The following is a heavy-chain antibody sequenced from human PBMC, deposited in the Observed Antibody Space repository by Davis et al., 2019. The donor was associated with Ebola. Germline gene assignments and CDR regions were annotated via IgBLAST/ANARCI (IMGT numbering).Heavy chain of an antibody. CDR1: GGSFSGYY. CDR2: INHSGST. Sequence: MPSETLSLTCAVYGGSFSGYYWSWIRQPPGKGLEWIGEINHSGSTNYNPSLKSRVTISMDTSNNQFYLRLDSVTAADTAVFYCARTAMTSISDLGLGYNYFDPWGQGSLVTVST. D-gene: IGHD2-21*02. V-gene: IGHV4-34*01. J-gene: IGHJ5*02. CDR3: ARTAMTSISDLGLGYNYFDP.